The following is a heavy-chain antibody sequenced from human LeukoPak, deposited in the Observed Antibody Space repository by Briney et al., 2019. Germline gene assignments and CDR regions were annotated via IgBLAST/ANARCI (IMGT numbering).Heavy chain of an antibody. CDR1: GFTFSSYG. V-gene: IGHV3-30*02. D-gene: IGHD6-19*01. J-gene: IGHJ4*02. CDR3: ANPVAVTGD. CDR2: IPYDGSNK. Sequence: GGSLRLSCAASGFTFSSYGMHWVRQAPGKGLEWVAVIPYDGSNKYYTDSVKGRFTISRDNSKSTLYLQMNSLRAGDTAVYYCANPVAVTGDWGQGTLVTVSS.